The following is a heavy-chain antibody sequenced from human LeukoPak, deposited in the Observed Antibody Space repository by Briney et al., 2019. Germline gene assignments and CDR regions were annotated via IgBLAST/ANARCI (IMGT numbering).Heavy chain of an antibody. CDR2: ISGSGGST. CDR1: GFTFSSYA. Sequence: PGGSLRLSCAASGFTFSSYAMSWVRQAPGKGLEWVSAISGSGGSTYYADSVKGRFTISRDNSKNTLYLQMNSLRAEDTAIYYCAKDPRVYYGDYLIRWGQGTLVIVSS. CDR3: AKDPRVYYGDYLIR. J-gene: IGHJ4*02. V-gene: IGHV3-23*01. D-gene: IGHD4-17*01.